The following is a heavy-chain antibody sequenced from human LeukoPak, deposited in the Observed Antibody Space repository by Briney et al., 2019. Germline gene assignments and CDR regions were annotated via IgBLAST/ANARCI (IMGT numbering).Heavy chain of an antibody. CDR2: INPNSGGT. Sequence: ASVKVSCKASGYTFTGYYMHWVRQAPGQGLEWMGWINPNSGGTNYVQKFQGRVTMTRDTSISTAYMELSRLRSDDTAVYYCARDYGSGRFSDYWGQGTLVTVSS. J-gene: IGHJ4*02. CDR3: ARDYGSGRFSDY. CDR1: GYTFTGYY. V-gene: IGHV1-2*02. D-gene: IGHD3-10*01.